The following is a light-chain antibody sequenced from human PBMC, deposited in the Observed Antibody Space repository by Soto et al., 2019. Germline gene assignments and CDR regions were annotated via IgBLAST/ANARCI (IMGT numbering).Light chain of an antibody. CDR2: GNT. Sequence: QSVLTQPPSVSGAPGQRVTLSCTGSSSNIGAGYDVHWYQQLPGRAPKLLIYGNTNRPSGVPDRFSGSKSGTSASLAITGLQADDEADYYCLSFDSSLSVVFGGGTKLTVL. V-gene: IGLV1-40*01. CDR3: LSFDSSLSVV. J-gene: IGLJ2*01. CDR1: SSNIGAGYD.